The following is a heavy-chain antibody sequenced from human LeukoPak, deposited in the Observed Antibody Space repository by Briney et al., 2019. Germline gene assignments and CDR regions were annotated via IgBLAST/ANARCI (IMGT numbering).Heavy chain of an antibody. V-gene: IGHV3-21*01. CDR1: GFTFSAYS. J-gene: IGHJ4*02. CDR3: VRPFCLHGYGYYQPL. D-gene: IGHD4-17*01. Sequence: GGSLRLSCAASGFTFSAYSMNWVRQAPGKGLEWVSSISSSGRYMYYTDSVKGRFTISRDNAKNSLYLQMNSLRAEDTAVYYHVRPFCLHGYGYYQPLWGQRTLVTVSS. CDR2: ISSSGRYM.